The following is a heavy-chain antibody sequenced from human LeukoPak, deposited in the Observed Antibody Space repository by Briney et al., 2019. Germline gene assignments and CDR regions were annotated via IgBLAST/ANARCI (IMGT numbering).Heavy chain of an antibody. V-gene: IGHV3-30-3*01. CDR1: GFTFGTYA. CDR3: ARGPKWVSDLDY. D-gene: IGHD3-22*01. Sequence: TGGSLRLSCAASGFTFGTYALHWVRQAPGKGLEWVAVISDDGSTTYYADSVKGRFTISRDNSKNTLSLQMNSLRVEDTAVYYCARGPKWVSDLDYWGQGTLVTVSS. J-gene: IGHJ4*02. CDR2: ISDDGSTT.